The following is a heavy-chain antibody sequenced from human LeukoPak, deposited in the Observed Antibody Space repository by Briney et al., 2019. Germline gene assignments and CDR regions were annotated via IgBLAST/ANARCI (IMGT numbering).Heavy chain of an antibody. V-gene: IGHV4-39*01. CDR1: RGSISSTSYF. CDR3: AKAGVRYYDSSGLHAFDI. CDR2: IYYSGST. Sequence: PSETLSLTCTVSRGSISSTSYFWGWIRQPPGKGLEWIGTIYYSGSTYYNPSLKSRVTMSVDTSRNQFSLKLSSVNAADTAVYYCAKAGVRYYDSSGLHAFDIWGQGTMVTVSS. D-gene: IGHD3-22*01. J-gene: IGHJ3*02.